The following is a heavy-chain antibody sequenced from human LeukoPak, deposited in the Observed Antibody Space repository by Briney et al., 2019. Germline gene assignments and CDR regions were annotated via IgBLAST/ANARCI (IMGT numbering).Heavy chain of an antibody. CDR3: ARDVWDGYNHMDV. D-gene: IGHD2-8*01. V-gene: IGHV3-21*01. J-gene: IGHJ6*03. CDR2: ISSSSYI. CDR1: GFTFSSYS. Sequence: PGGSLRLSCAASGFTFSSYSMNWVRQAPGKGLEWVSSISSSSYIYYADSVKGRFTISRDNAKNSLYLQMNSLRAEDTAVYYCARDVWDGYNHMDVWGKGTTVTISS.